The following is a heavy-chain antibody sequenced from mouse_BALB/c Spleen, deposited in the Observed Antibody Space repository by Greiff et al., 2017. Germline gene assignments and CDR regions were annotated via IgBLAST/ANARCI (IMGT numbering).Heavy chain of an antibody. CDR3: ARGITTATWFAY. CDR2: ISSGGST. D-gene: IGHD1-2*01. J-gene: IGHJ3*01. CDR1: GFTFSSYA. Sequence: DVKLVESGGGLVKPGGSLKLSCAASGFTFSSYAMSWVRQTPEKRLEWVASISSGGSTYYPDSVKGRFTISRDNARNILYLQMSSLRSEDTAMYYCARGITTATWFAYWGQGTLVTVSA. V-gene: IGHV5-6-5*01.